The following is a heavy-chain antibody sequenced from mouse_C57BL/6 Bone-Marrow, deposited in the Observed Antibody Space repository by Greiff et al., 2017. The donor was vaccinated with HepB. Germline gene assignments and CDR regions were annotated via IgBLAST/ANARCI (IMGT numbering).Heavy chain of an antibody. CDR1: GYTFTSYW. J-gene: IGHJ2*01. Sequence: QVQLQQPGAELVKPGASVKLSCKASGYTFTSYWMHWVKQRPGQGLEWIGMIHPNSGSTNYNEKFKSKATLTVDKSSSTACMQLSSLTSEDSAVYYCARDYGSSYYFDYWGQGTTLTVSS. CDR3: ARDYGSSYYFDY. V-gene: IGHV1-64*01. CDR2: IHPNSGST. D-gene: IGHD1-1*01.